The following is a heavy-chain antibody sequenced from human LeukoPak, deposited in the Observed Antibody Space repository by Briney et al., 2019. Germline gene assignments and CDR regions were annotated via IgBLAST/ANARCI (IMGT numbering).Heavy chain of an antibody. CDR1: GFTLSSYT. V-gene: IGHV3-30*04. D-gene: IGHD3-3*01. J-gene: IGHJ4*02. CDR3: ARGRLLYFGKRGDY. Sequence: PGGSLRLSCAASGFTLSSYTMHWGRQAPGKGLEWVAVISFDGSNKYYADSVKGRFTISRDNSIDTLYLQMNLLRTEDTAVYYCARGRLLYFGKRGDYWGQGSLVTVSS. CDR2: ISFDGSNK.